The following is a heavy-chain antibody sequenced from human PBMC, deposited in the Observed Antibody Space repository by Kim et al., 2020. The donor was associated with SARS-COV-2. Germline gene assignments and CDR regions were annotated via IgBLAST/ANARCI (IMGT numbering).Heavy chain of an antibody. V-gene: IGHV3-30*01. Sequence: KGRFTISRETSKNTLYLQMNSLRAEATAIYYCARDLCSGGRFGCYYGMDVWGQGTTVTVSS. D-gene: IGHD2-15*01. J-gene: IGHJ6*02. CDR3: ARDLCSGGRFGCYYGMDV.